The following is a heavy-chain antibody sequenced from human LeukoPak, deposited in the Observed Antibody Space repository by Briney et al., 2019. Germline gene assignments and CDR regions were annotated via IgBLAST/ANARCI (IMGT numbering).Heavy chain of an antibody. Sequence: HSGGSLRLSCAASGFTFSSYAMSWVRQAPGKGLEWVSAISGSGGSTYYADSVKGRFTISRDNSKNTLYLQMNSLRAEDTAVYYCAREKSSSWYYFDYWGQGTLVTVSS. D-gene: IGHD6-13*01. V-gene: IGHV3-23*01. CDR3: AREKSSSWYYFDY. CDR1: GFTFSSYA. CDR2: ISGSGGST. J-gene: IGHJ4*02.